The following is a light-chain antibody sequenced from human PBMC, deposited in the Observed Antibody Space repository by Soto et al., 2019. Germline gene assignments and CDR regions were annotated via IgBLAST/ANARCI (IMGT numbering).Light chain of an antibody. CDR2: DAS. CDR1: QSISRS. Sequence: DILMTQSPSTLSASVEDRVTITCRASQSISRSLAWYQQKSGKAPKLLIYDASSLESGVPSRFSGSGFGTEFTLTISGLQPDDFATYYCQQYQSYFLTFGPGTTVDMK. J-gene: IGKJ3*01. V-gene: IGKV1-5*01. CDR3: QQYQSYFLT.